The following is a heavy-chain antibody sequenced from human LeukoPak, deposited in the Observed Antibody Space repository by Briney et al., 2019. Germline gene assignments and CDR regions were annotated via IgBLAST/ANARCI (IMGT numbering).Heavy chain of an antibody. CDR1: GFTFSSYA. J-gene: IGHJ4*01. CDR2: ISGSGGST. CDR3: AKDRGIYDILTGYHYYFDY. D-gene: IGHD3-9*01. V-gene: IGHV3-23*01. Sequence: SGGSLRLSCAASGFTFSSYAMSWVRQAPGKGLEWVSAISGSGGSTYYADSVKGRFTISRDNSKNTLYLQMNSLRAEDTAVYYCAKDRGIYDILTGYHYYFDYXXXGTXVTVS.